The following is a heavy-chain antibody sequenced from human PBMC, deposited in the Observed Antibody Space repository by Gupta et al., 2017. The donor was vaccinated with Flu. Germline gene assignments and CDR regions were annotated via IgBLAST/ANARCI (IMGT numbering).Heavy chain of an antibody. CDR2: ISSGGDTI. CDR3: ARVRLGDRAISSSEYYYYMDV. CDR1: YY. J-gene: IGHJ6*03. Sequence: YYMNWVRQAPGKGLEWVSYISSGGDTIKDADSVRGRFTISRDNAKNSLFLQMNSLRADDTAVYFCARVRLGDRAISSSEYYYYMDVWGKGTPVTVSS. D-gene: IGHD2-2*02. V-gene: IGHV3-11*01.